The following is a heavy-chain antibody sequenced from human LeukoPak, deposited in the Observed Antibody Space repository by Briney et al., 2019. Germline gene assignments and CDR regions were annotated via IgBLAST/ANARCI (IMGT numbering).Heavy chain of an antibody. Sequence: SETLSLTCTVSGGSISSYYWSWIRQPPGKGLEWIGYIYYSGSTNYNPSLKSRVTISVDTSKNQSSLKLSSVTAAATAVYYCARGAVAGKYFFDSWGQGTLVTVSS. CDR2: IYYSGST. D-gene: IGHD6-19*01. V-gene: IGHV4-59*01. CDR1: GGSISSYY. J-gene: IGHJ4*02. CDR3: ARGAVAGKYFFDS.